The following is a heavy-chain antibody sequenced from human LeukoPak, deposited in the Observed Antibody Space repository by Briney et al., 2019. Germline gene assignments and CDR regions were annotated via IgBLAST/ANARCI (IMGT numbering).Heavy chain of an antibody. Sequence: SETLSLTCTVSGGSISSGSYYWSWIRQPAGKGLEWIGRIYTSGSTNYNPSLKSRVTISVGTSKNQFSLKLSSVTAADTASYYCARVLMAAAAWNKWFDPWGQGTLVTVSS. V-gene: IGHV4-61*02. D-gene: IGHD6-13*01. J-gene: IGHJ5*02. CDR3: ARVLMAAAAWNKWFDP. CDR2: IYTSGST. CDR1: GGSISSGSYY.